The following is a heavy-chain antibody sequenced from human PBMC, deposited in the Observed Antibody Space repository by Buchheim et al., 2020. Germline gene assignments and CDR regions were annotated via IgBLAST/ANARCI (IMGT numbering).Heavy chain of an antibody. CDR2: IIGSGSRT. CDR3: AKGGYCSSSDCYRAYYYYNMDA. Sequence: EVQLLESGGGLVQPGGSLRLSCAASGFTFNNYAMNWVRQVPGKGLEWVSGIIGSGSRTYYADSVKGRLTISRANSKGTLYLQMNSLRAEDTAVYYCAKGGYCSSSDCYRAYYYYNMDAGGQGTT. CDR1: GFTFNNYA. D-gene: IGHD2-2*01. J-gene: IGHJ6*02. V-gene: IGHV3-23*01.